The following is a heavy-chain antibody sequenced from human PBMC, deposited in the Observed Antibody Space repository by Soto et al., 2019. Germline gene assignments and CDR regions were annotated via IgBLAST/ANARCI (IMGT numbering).Heavy chain of an antibody. D-gene: IGHD2-21*02. CDR2: ISYDGSNK. CDR1: GFTFSSYG. Sequence: QVQLVESGGGVVQPGRSLRLSCAASGFTFSSYGMHWVRQAPGKGLEWVAVISYDGSNKYYADSVKGRFTISRDNSKNTLYLQMNSLRAEDTAVYYCAKDFRRRHIVVVTAKNYYYGMDVWGQGTTVTVSS. V-gene: IGHV3-30*18. CDR3: AKDFRRRHIVVVTAKNYYYGMDV. J-gene: IGHJ6*02.